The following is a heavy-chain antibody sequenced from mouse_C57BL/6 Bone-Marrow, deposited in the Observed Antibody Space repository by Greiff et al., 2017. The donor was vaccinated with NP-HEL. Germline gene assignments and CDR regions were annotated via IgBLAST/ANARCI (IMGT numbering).Heavy chain of an antibody. CDR3: ARTLDYYGSSYGAFDY. Sequence: QVQLQQSGPGLVAPSQSLSITCTVSGFSLTSYAISWVRQPPGKGLEWLGVIWTGGGPNYNSALKSRLSISKDNSKSQVFLKMNSLQTDDTARYYCARTLDYYGSSYGAFDYWGQGTTLTVSS. CDR1: GFSLTSYA. D-gene: IGHD1-1*01. CDR2: IWTGGGP. V-gene: IGHV2-9-1*01. J-gene: IGHJ2*01.